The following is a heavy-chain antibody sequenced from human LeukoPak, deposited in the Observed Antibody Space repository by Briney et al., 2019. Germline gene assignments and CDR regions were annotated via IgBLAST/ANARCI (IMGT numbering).Heavy chain of an antibody. D-gene: IGHD4-17*01. CDR2: IWYDGSNK. Sequence: GGSLRLSCAASGFTFSSYGMHWVRQAPGKGLEWVAVIWYDGSNKYYADSVKGRFTISRDNSKNTLYLQMNSLRAEDTAVYYCARAHDYGDGYFDYWGQGTLVTVSS. J-gene: IGHJ4*02. V-gene: IGHV3-33*01. CDR1: GFTFSSYG. CDR3: ARAHDYGDGYFDY.